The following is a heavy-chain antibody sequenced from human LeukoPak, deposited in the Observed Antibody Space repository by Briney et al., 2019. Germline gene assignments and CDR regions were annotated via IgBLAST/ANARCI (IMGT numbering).Heavy chain of an antibody. Sequence: GGSLRLSCAASGFTFSSYSMNWVRQAPGKGLEWVSYISSSSSTIYYADSVKGRFTISRDNAKNSLYLQMNSLRAEDTAVYYCARVYLERPCDYWGQGTLVTVSS. CDR2: ISSSSSTI. D-gene: IGHD1-1*01. J-gene: IGHJ4*02. CDR3: ARVYLERPCDY. V-gene: IGHV3-48*01. CDR1: GFTFSSYS.